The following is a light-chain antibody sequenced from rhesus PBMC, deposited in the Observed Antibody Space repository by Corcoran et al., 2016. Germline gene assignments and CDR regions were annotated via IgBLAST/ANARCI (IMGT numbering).Light chain of an antibody. V-gene: IGKV3-42*01. Sequence: IVMTQSPATLSLSPGERATPSCRASQSVSSSLAWYQQKPGQPPKLLIYGASSRATGFPARFSGSGSGTEFTLTISSLEPEDVGVYYCQQDYSWPLTFGGGTKVELK. CDR1: QSVSSS. J-gene: IGKJ4*01. CDR3: QQDYSWPLT. CDR2: GAS.